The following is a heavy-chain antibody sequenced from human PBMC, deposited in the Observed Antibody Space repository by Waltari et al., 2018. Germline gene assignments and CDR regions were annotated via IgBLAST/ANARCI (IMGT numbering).Heavy chain of an antibody. D-gene: IGHD2-2*01. V-gene: IGHV3-23*01. CDR1: GFTFRSYA. CDR3: AKNLAYCSSTSCQGIDY. J-gene: IGHJ4*02. Sequence: EVQLLESGGGLVQPGGSLRLSCAASGFTFRSYAMSCVRQAPGTGLEWVSAISGSGGSTYYADSVKGRFTISRDNSKNTLYLQMNSLRAEDTAVYYCAKNLAYCSSTSCQGIDYWGQGTLVTVSS. CDR2: ISGSGGST.